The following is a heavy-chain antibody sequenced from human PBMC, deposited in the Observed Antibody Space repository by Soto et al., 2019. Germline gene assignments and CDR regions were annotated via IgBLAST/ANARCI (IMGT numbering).Heavy chain of an antibody. CDR2: IYATGTT. V-gene: IGHV4-4*07. J-gene: IGHJ5*02. CDR1: GASISGFY. Sequence: PSETLSLTCTVSGASISGFYWSWIRKSAGKGLEWIGRIYATGTTDYNPSLKSRVMMSVDTSKKQFSLKLGSVTAADTAVYYCVRGGTKTLRDWFDPWGQGISVTVSS. D-gene: IGHD1-1*01. CDR3: VRGGTKTLRDWFDP.